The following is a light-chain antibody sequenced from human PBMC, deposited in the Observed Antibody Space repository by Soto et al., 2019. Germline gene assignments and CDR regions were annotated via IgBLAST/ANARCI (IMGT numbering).Light chain of an antibody. V-gene: IGKV3-20*01. CDR2: GAS. J-gene: IGKJ1*01. Sequence: PGERVTLPCRTSQGVSSGCFAGYQQKPGQSPRRLIYGASTRATGIPARFGGSGSGTAFPLTSSRLEPDDFAVYYCQHYGTTPWTFGQGTKVAIK. CDR3: QHYGTTPWT. CDR1: QGVSSGC.